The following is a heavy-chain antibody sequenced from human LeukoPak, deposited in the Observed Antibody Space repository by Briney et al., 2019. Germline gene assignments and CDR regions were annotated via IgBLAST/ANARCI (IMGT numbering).Heavy chain of an antibody. CDR2: INPNSGGT. V-gene: IGHV1-2*02. D-gene: IGHD3-10*01. J-gene: IGHJ6*02. CDR3: ARVRHYYCSGSYPDYYYGMDV. CDR1: GYTFTGYY. Sequence: ASVKVSCKASGYTFTGYYMHWVRQAPGQGLEWMGWINPNSGGTNCAQKFQGRVTMTRDTSISTAYMELSRLRAGETAVYYCARVRHYYCSGSYPDYYYGMDVWGQGTTVSVSS.